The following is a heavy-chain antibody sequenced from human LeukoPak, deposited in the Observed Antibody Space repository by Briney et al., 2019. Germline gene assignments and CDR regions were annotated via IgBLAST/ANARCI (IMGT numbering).Heavy chain of an antibody. CDR1: VYTFTDYG. CDR3: ARQSPYYYGSGTSFPDY. V-gene: IGHV1-18*01. CDR2: ISGYNVNA. D-gene: IGHD3-10*01. J-gene: IGHJ4*02. Sequence: ASVKVSCKASVYTFTDYGITWVRLAPGQGLEWMGWISGYNVNANYAQKFQDRVTMTTDTSTTTAYMELRKLRSDDTATYYCARQSPYYYGSGTSFPDYWGQGTLLTVSS.